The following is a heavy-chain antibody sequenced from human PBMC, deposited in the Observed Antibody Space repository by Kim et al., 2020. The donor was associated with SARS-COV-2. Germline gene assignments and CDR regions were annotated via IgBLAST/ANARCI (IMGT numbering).Heavy chain of an antibody. J-gene: IGHJ4*02. CDR3: ARLLRPAKVLVVY. D-gene: IGHD3-9*01. CDR1: GGSISSSSYY. V-gene: IGHV4-39*01. CDR2: IYYSGST. Sequence: SETLSLTCTVSGGSISSSSYYWGWIRQPPGKGLEWIGSIYYSGSTYYNPSLKSRVTISVDTSKNQFSLKPSSVTAADTAVYYCARLLRPAKVLVVYCGQGTLVTVSS.